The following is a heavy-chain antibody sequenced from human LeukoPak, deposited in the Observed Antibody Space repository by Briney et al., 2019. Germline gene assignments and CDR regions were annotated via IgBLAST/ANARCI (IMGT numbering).Heavy chain of an antibody. Sequence: SETLSLTCTVSGGSVSSGSYYWSWIRQPPGKGLEWIGYIYYSGSTNYNPSLKSRVTISVDTSKNQFSLKVSSVTAADTAVYYSARSAWNYGMDVWGQATTVTVSS. CDR3: ARSAWNYGMDV. J-gene: IGHJ6*02. CDR2: IYYSGST. CDR1: GGSVSSGSYY. V-gene: IGHV4-61*01. D-gene: IGHD1-1*01.